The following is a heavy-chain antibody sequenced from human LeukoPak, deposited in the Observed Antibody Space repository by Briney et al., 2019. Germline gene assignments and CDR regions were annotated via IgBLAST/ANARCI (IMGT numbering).Heavy chain of an antibody. D-gene: IGHD3-3*01. V-gene: IGHV4-59*01. CDR1: GGSISTYY. Sequence: SETLSLTCTVSGGSISTYYWSWIRQPPGKGLEWIGYIYYSGSTNYSPSLKSRVTISADTSKNQFSLKLTSVTAADTAVYFCARVDFWSAYFFDFWGQGTLVTVSS. CDR2: IYYSGST. CDR3: ARVDFWSAYFFDF. J-gene: IGHJ4*02.